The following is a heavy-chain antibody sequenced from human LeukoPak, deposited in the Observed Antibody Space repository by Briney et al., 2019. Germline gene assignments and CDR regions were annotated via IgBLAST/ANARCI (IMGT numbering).Heavy chain of an antibody. D-gene: IGHD6-19*01. J-gene: IGHJ4*02. CDR2: ISSSSSYI. Sequence: GGPLRLSCAASGFTFSSYSMNWVRQAPGKGLEWVSSISSSSSYIYYADSVKGRFTISRDNAKNSLYLQMNSLRAEDTAVYYCARGRSGWSPPIDYWGQGTLVTVSS. V-gene: IGHV3-21*01. CDR3: ARGRSGWSPPIDY. CDR1: GFTFSSYS.